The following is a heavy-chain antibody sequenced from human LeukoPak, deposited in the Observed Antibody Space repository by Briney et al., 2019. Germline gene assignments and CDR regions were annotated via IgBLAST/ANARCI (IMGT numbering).Heavy chain of an antibody. Sequence: PGGSLRLSCAASGFTVSSSYMSWVRQAPGKGLEWVSAIYSGGSTYYADSVKGRFTISRDNSKNTLSLQMNSLRAEDTAVYYCARVRTALTNWFDPWGQGTLVTVAS. V-gene: IGHV3-66*01. J-gene: IGHJ5*02. CDR1: GFTVSSSY. D-gene: IGHD2-21*02. CDR2: IYSGGST. CDR3: ARVRTALTNWFDP.